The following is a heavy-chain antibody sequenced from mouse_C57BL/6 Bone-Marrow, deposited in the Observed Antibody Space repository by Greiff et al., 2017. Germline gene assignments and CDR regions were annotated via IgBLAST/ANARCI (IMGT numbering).Heavy chain of an antibody. CDR2: IYPGDGDT. CDR1: GYAFSSYW. CDR3: ARGSTMVTTTGVDY. J-gene: IGHJ2*01. V-gene: IGHV1-80*01. D-gene: IGHD2-2*01. Sequence: VQLQQSGAELVKPGASVKISCKASGYAFSSYWMNWVKQRPGKGLEWIGQIYPGDGDTNYNGKFKGKATLTADKSSSTAYMQLSSLTSEDSAVYFCARGSTMVTTTGVDYWGQGTTLTVSS.